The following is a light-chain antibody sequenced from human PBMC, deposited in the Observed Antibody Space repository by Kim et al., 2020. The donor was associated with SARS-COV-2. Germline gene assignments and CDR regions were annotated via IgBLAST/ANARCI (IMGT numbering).Light chain of an antibody. J-gene: IGKJ5*01. CDR3: QIRYNWPPIP. V-gene: IGKV3-11*01. Sequence: EIVLTQSPATLSLSPGERATLSCRASQSVRTYLAWYQQKPGQAPRLLIYDASNRATGIPARFSGSGSGTDFTLTISGLEPEDFAVHSCQIRYNWPPIPFGQGTRLEIK. CDR2: DAS. CDR1: QSVRTY.